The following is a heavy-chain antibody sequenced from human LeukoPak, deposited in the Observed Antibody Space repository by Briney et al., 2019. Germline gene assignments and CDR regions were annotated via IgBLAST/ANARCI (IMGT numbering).Heavy chain of an antibody. V-gene: IGHV4-61*02. CDR1: GGSISSGSYY. Sequence: IPSETLSLTCTVSGGSISSGSYYWSWIRQPAGKGLEWIGRIYTSGSTNYNPSLKSRVTISVDTSKNQFSLKLSSVTAADTAVYYCARHFRYSRIVVVPAAIQGGFDYWGQGTLVTVSS. D-gene: IGHD2-2*01. CDR2: IYTSGST. J-gene: IGHJ4*02. CDR3: ARHFRYSRIVVVPAAIQGGFDY.